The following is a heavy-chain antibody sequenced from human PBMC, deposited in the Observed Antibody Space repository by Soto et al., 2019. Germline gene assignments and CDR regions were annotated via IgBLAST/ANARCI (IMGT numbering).Heavy chain of an antibody. Sequence: TGGSLRLSCAASGFTFSSYAMHWVRQAPGKGLEWVAVISYDGSNKYYADSVKGRFTISRDNSKNTLYLQMNSLRAEDTAVYYCSQGIAAADYYYGMDVWGQGTTVTVSS. CDR2: ISYDGSNK. V-gene: IGHV3-30-3*01. CDR3: SQGIAAADYYYGMDV. CDR1: GFTFSSYA. J-gene: IGHJ6*02. D-gene: IGHD6-13*01.